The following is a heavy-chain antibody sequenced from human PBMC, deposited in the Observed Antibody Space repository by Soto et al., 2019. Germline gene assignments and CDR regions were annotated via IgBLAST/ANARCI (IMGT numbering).Heavy chain of an antibody. D-gene: IGHD6-13*01. Sequence: ASVKVSCKASGYTFTGYYMHWVRQAPGQGLEWMGWINPNSGGTNYAQKFQGWVTMTRDTSISTAYMELRRLRSDDTAVYYCARGDSSSWYGMDVWGKGTTVTVSS. V-gene: IGHV1-2*04. CDR2: INPNSGGT. CDR1: GYTFTGYY. CDR3: ARGDSSSWYGMDV. J-gene: IGHJ6*04.